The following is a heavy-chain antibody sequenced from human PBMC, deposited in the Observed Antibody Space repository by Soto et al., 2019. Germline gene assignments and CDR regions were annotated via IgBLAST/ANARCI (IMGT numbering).Heavy chain of an antibody. J-gene: IGHJ5*02. CDR1: GFTFDDYA. CDR2: ISWNSGSI. CDR3: AKGGSIVAPFDP. D-gene: IGHD2-15*01. V-gene: IGHV3-9*01. Sequence: GGSLRLSCAASGFTFDDYAMHWVRQAPGKGLEWVSGISWNSGSIGYADSVKGRFTISRDNSKNTLYLQMNSLRAEDTAVYYCAKGGSIVAPFDPWGQGTLVTVSS.